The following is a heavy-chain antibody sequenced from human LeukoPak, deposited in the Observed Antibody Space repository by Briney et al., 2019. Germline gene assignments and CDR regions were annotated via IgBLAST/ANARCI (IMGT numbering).Heavy chain of an antibody. CDR2: ISYDGSNK. CDR1: GFTFSSYA. Sequence: GGSLRLSCAASGFTFSSYAMHWVRQAPGKGLEWVAVISYDGSNKHYADSVKGRFTISRDNSKNTLYLQMNSLRAEDTAVYYCNRRLGRYYYGMDVWGKGTTVTVSS. V-gene: IGHV3-30*04. D-gene: IGHD3-9*01. CDR3: NRRLGRYYYGMDV. J-gene: IGHJ6*04.